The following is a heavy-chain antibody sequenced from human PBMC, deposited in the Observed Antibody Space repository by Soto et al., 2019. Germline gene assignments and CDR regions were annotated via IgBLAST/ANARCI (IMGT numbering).Heavy chain of an antibody. Sequence: LGESLKISCKGSGYSFTSYWIGWVRQMPGKGLEWMGIIYPGDSDTRYSPSFQGQVTISADKSISTAYLQWSSLKASDTAMYYCARHGYYDSSGYYYALDYYYGMDVWGQGTTVTVSS. CDR1: GYSFTSYW. D-gene: IGHD3-22*01. CDR3: ARHGYYDSSGYYYALDYYYGMDV. V-gene: IGHV5-51*01. J-gene: IGHJ6*02. CDR2: IYPGDSDT.